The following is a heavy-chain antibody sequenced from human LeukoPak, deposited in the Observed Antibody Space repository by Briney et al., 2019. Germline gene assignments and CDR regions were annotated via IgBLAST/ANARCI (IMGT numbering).Heavy chain of an antibody. V-gene: IGHV1-46*01. D-gene: IGHD3-22*01. CDR3: ARGPPEGYYDSSGYAFDI. CDR2: INPSGGST. Sequence: ASVTVSCKASGYTFTSYYMHWVRQAPGQGLEWMGIINPSGGSTSYAQKFQGRVTMTRDTSTSTVYMELSSLRSEDTAVYYCARGPPEGYYDSSGYAFDIWGQGTMVTVSS. CDR1: GYTFTSYY. J-gene: IGHJ3*02.